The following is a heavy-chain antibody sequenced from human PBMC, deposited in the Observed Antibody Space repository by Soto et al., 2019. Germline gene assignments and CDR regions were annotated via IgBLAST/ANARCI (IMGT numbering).Heavy chain of an antibody. Sequence: PGGSLRLSCAASGFTFSSSSMNWVRQAPGGGLEWVSSISGTSDYISYADSVKGRFTISRDNAMNSLFLQMNSLRAEDTAVYYCARSIAARLNWFDPWGQGTLVTVSS. D-gene: IGHD6-6*01. J-gene: IGHJ5*02. CDR2: ISGTSDYI. V-gene: IGHV3-21*01. CDR3: ARSIAARLNWFDP. CDR1: GFTFSSSS.